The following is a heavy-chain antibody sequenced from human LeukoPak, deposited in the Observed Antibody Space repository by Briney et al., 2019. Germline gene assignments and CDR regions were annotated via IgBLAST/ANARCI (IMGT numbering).Heavy chain of an antibody. CDR2: IQYDGNAR. V-gene: IGHV3-30*02. J-gene: IGHJ4*02. Sequence: GGSLRLSCAASGFSFSGFGMHWVHQASGKGLELVAFIQYDGNARYYADSVKGRFTISRDNSKNTLYLEMNSLRPEDTALYYCAKDERLSGTNAGTLLDYWGQGTLVRVSS. D-gene: IGHD2-8*01. CDR1: GFSFSGFG. CDR3: AKDERLSGTNAGTLLDY.